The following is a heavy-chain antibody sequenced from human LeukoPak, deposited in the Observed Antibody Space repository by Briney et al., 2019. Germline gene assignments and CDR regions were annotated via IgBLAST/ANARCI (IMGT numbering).Heavy chain of an antibody. CDR1: GFTFSSYS. CDR3: AKYRDYYFEY. J-gene: IGHJ4*02. V-gene: IGHV3-23*01. D-gene: IGHD3-16*02. CDR2: ITGSGGRI. Sequence: GESLRLSCAASGFTFSSYSMGWVRQAPGEGLEWVSSITGSGGRIYYADSLKGRFTISRDNSKNTVYLQMNSLTAEDTAVYYCAKYRDYYFEYWGQGTLVTVSS.